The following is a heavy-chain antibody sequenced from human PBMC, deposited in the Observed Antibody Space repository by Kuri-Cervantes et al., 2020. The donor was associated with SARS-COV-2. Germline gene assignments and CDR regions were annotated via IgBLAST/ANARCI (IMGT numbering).Heavy chain of an antibody. CDR3: AKDRRWVGAEKYYFDY. Sequence: GESLKISCAASGFTFSSYAMSWVRQAPGKGLEWVSAISGSGGSTYYADSVKGRFTISRDNSKNTLYLQMNSLRAEDTAVYYCAKDRRWVGAEKYYFDYRGQGTLVTVSS. J-gene: IGHJ4*02. D-gene: IGHD1-26*01. CDR2: ISGSGGST. CDR1: GFTFSSYA. V-gene: IGHV3-23*01.